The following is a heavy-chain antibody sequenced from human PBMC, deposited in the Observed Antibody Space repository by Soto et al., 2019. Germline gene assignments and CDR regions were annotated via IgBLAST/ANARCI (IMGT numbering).Heavy chain of an antibody. J-gene: IGHJ4*02. D-gene: IGHD3-3*01. CDR3: ARGGVSTRTFDY. CDR2: IYPSDSDT. V-gene: IGHV5-51*01. Sequence: PGESLKISCKGSGYNFAGYWIAWVRQMPGKGLELMGIIYPSDSDTRYRPSFQGQVTISADKSISSAYLQWSSLGASDTVMYYCARGGVSTRTFDYWGQGTPVTVSS. CDR1: GYNFAGYW.